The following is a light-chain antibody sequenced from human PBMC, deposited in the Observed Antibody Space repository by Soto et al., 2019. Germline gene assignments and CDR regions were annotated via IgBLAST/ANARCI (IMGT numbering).Light chain of an antibody. J-gene: IGKJ5*01. Sequence: DIQMTQSPSFVAASVGVRVTVTCRASQGISNWLAWYQQKPRQAPELLIYTASTLGSGVPSRFSGSGSGTVFPLTISSLQPEDLATDYCQQASAFPITFGQGTRLAIK. V-gene: IGKV1-12*01. CDR2: TAS. CDR3: QQASAFPIT. CDR1: QGISNW.